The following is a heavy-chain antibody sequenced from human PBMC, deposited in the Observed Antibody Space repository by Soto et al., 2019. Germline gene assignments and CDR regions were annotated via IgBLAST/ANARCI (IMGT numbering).Heavy chain of an antibody. D-gene: IGHD4-17*01. CDR1: GFTFSSYA. CDR2: ISYDGSNK. Sequence: GGSLRLSCAASGFTFSSYAMHWVRQAPGKGLEWVAVISYDGSNKYYADSVKGRFTISRDNSKNTLYLQMNSLRAEDTAVYYCARDRFEAVTTRYYGMDVWGQGTTVTVSS. J-gene: IGHJ6*02. CDR3: ARDRFEAVTTRYYGMDV. V-gene: IGHV3-30-3*01.